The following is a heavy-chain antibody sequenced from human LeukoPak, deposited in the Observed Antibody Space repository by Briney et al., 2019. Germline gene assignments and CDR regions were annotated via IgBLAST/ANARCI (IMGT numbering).Heavy chain of an antibody. Sequence: GESLKISCKGSGYSFPNYWIGWVRQMPGEGLEWMGIIYPGDSDTRYSPSFQGQVTISADKSISTAYLQWGSLKASDTAMYYCARQDYGGNSIQLDPWGQGTLVTVSS. CDR1: GYSFPNYW. CDR3: ARQDYGGNSIQLDP. CDR2: IYPGDSDT. V-gene: IGHV5-51*01. D-gene: IGHD4-23*01. J-gene: IGHJ5*02.